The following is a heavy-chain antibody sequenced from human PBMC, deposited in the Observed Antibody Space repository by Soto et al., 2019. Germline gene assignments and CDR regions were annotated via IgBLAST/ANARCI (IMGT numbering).Heavy chain of an antibody. V-gene: IGHV3-30*18. CDR2: ISYDGSNK. D-gene: IGHD4-17*01. CDR3: AKDFGDYHAFDI. Sequence: QVQLVESGGGVVQPGRSLRLSCAASGFTFSSYGMHWVRQAPGKGLEWVAVISYDGSNKYYADSVKGRFTISRDNSKNTLYLQMNSLRAEDTAVYYCAKDFGDYHAFDIWGQGTMVTVSS. J-gene: IGHJ3*02. CDR1: GFTFSSYG.